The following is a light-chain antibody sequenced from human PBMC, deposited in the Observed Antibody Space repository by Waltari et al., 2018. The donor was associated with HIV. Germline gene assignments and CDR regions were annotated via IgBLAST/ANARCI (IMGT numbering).Light chain of an antibody. CDR2: GAS. V-gene: IGKV3-20*01. CDR3: QQYDTSPYT. Sequence: DIVLTQSPGTLSLSPGERATLSCRASQSVNSRYLAWYQKKPGQAPRLLIYGASSRATGIPDRFSGSGSGTDFTLNIIRLEPEDFAVYYCQQYDTSPYTFGQGTKLEIK. J-gene: IGKJ2*01. CDR1: QSVNSRY.